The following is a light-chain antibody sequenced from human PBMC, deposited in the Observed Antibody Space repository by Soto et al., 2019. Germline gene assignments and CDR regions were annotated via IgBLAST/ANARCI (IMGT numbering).Light chain of an antibody. Sequence: VLTQFPGTLSLSPGERATLSCSASQSVSSSYLAWYQQRPGLPPRLLIYDASSRATGVPDRFSGSGSGTDFILTISSLEPEDFAVYYCQQSSNWPPEITCGQGTRLEIK. CDR3: QQSSNWPPEIT. J-gene: IGKJ5*01. CDR2: DAS. CDR1: QSVSSSY. V-gene: IGKV3D-20*02.